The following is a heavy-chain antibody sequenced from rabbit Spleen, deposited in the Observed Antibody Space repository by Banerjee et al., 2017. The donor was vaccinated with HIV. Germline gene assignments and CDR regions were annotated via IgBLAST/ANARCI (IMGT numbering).Heavy chain of an antibody. D-gene: IGHD1-1*01. CDR2: IYAGSGRT. CDR1: GFDFSSYS. J-gene: IGHJ4*01. V-gene: IGHV1S45*01. Sequence: QEQLEETGGGLVQPGGSLTLSCKTSGFDFSSYSMSWVRQAPGKGLEWIGCIYAGSGRTYYANWAKGRFTISKTSSTTVTLQMTSLTAADTATYFCAREDNGGVGVGYYDLWGPGTLVTVS. CDR3: AREDNGGVGVGYYDL.